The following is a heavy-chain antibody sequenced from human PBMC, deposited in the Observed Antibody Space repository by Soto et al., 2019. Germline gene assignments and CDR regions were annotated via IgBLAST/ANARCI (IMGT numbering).Heavy chain of an antibody. D-gene: IGHD6-19*01. Sequence: QVQLQESGPGLVKPSGTLSLTCAVSGGSIISDNWWSWVRQPPGKGLEWIGEISHSGSTNYNPSLKSRVTVSVDKSKNQFSLKLSSVTAADTAVYYCARKGSMAVTGPVRTFDYWGQGTLVTVSS. V-gene: IGHV4-4*02. CDR1: GGSIISDNW. J-gene: IGHJ4*02. CDR2: ISHSGST. CDR3: ARKGSMAVTGPVRTFDY.